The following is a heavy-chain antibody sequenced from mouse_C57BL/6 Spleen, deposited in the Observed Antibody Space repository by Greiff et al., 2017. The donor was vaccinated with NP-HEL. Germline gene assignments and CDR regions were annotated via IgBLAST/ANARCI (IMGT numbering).Heavy chain of an antibody. CDR1: GYTFPDYE. D-gene: IGHD3-2*02. Sequence: QVQLQQSGAELVRPGASVTLSCKASGYTFPDYEMPWVKQTPVHGLEWIGAIAPETGGTAYNQKFKGKAILTADKSSRTAYMELRGLKSEDSAVYYGTRPTAQAHLGYGGKGTTPTVSS. J-gene: IGHJ2*01. CDR2: IAPETGGT. V-gene: IGHV1-15*01. CDR3: TRPTAQAHLGY.